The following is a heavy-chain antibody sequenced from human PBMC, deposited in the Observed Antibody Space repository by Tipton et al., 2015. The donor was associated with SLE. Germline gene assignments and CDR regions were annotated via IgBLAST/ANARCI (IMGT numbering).Heavy chain of an antibody. Sequence: LRLSCTVSGGSISTFHYWSWIRQPPGKGLEWIGYISDGGGTNYNPSLKSRVTISVDPAKNEFSLKLTSVTAADTAVYYCARGKLTWRGAIIGADVWGQGTTVNVSS. CDR3: ARGKLTWRGAIIGADV. J-gene: IGHJ6*02. V-gene: IGHV4-59*08. CDR2: ISDGGGT. CDR1: GGSISTFHY. D-gene: IGHD2-15*01.